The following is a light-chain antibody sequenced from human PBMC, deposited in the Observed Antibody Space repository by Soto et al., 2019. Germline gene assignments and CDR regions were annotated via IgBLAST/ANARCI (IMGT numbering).Light chain of an antibody. CDR3: QQYGNSPFT. V-gene: IGKV3-20*01. CDR2: DTS. CDR1: QSVSSSY. Sequence: EIVLTQSPSTLSLSPGERATLSCRASQSVSSSYLAWYQQKPGQAPRLLIYDTSSRATGIPDRFSGSGSGTDFTLTISRLEPEDFAVYYCQQYGNSPFTFGPGTKVEIK. J-gene: IGKJ3*01.